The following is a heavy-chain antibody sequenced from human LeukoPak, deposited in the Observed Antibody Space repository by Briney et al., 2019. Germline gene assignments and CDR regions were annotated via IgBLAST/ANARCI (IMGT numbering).Heavy chain of an antibody. CDR1: GYTFTVYY. Sequence: ASVKVSCKASGYTFTVYYMHWVRQAPGQGLEWMGWINTDTRNPTYVPGFTGRFVFSLDTSVSTAYLQISSLKAEDTAVYYCAREGSNRVIDYWGQGTLVTVSS. CDR2: INTDTRNP. V-gene: IGHV7-4-1*02. D-gene: IGHD2/OR15-2a*01. J-gene: IGHJ4*02. CDR3: AREGSNRVIDY.